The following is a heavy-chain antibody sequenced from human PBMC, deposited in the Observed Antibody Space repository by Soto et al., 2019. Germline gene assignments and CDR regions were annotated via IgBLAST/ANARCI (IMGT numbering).Heavy chain of an antibody. J-gene: IGHJ4*02. CDR2: ISGGGGTT. CDR3: AKTLDYGASFTYYFDY. D-gene: IGHD3-16*01. CDR1: GFIFSNYG. V-gene: IGHV3-23*01. Sequence: GGSLRLSCAASGFIFSNYGMSWVRQAPGKGLEWVSGISGGGGTTYYADSVKGRFTISRDNSKNTLSLQMNSLRAEDTAVYYCAKTLDYGASFTYYFDYWGQGALVTVSS.